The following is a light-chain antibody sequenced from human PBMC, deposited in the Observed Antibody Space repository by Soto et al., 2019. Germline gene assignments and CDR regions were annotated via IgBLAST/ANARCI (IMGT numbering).Light chain of an antibody. CDR2: GAS. V-gene: IGKV3-20*01. Sequence: EIVLTQSPGTLSLSPGERATPSCRAIQSVSSSYLAWYQQKPGQAPRLLIYGASIRATGIPDRFSGSGSGTDFTLTISRLEPEDFALYFCQQYGSSAPITFGQGTRLEIK. CDR3: QQYGSSAPIT. CDR1: QSVSSSY. J-gene: IGKJ5*01.